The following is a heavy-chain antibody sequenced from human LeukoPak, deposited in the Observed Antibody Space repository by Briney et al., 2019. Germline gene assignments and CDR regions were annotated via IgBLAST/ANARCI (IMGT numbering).Heavy chain of an antibody. J-gene: IGHJ4*02. CDR1: GGSISSYY. CDR2: IYYRGST. Sequence: PSETLPLTCTVSGGSISSYYWSWIRQPPGKGLEWIGYIYYRGSTNYNPSLKSRVTISVDTSKNQFSLKLSSVTAADTAVYYCARHKNYYDISGYYYELNYWSQGTLVTVSS. CDR3: ARHKNYYDISGYYYELNY. V-gene: IGHV4-59*08. D-gene: IGHD3-22*01.